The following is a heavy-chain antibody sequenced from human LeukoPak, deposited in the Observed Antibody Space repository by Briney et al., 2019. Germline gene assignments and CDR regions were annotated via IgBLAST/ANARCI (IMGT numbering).Heavy chain of an antibody. CDR2: INHSGST. D-gene: IGHD3-22*01. CDR1: GGSFSGYY. CDR3: ARRKVQWYYYDSSGYYGCFDY. V-gene: IGHV4-34*01. Sequence: SETLSLTCAVYGGSFSGYYWSWIRQPPGKGLEWIGEINHSGSTNYNPSLKSRVTISVDTSKNQFSLKLSSVTAADTAVYYCARRKVQWYYYDSSGYYGCFDYWGQGTLVTVSS. J-gene: IGHJ4*02.